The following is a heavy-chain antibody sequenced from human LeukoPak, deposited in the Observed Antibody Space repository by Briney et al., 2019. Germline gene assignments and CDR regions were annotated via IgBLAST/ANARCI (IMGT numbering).Heavy chain of an antibody. CDR2: IYYSGIT. D-gene: IGHD2-2*01. V-gene: IGHV4-59*01. J-gene: IGHJ6*02. CDR1: GGSISSYY. Sequence: SETLSLTCTVSGGSISSYYWSWIAQPPGNGLEWIGYIYYSGITNYNPSLKSRVTMSVDTSKNQFSLNLSSTTAADTAVYYCARDSRYCNSISCYGRPGYYGLDVWGQGTTVTVSS. CDR3: ARDSRYCNSISCYGRPGYYGLDV.